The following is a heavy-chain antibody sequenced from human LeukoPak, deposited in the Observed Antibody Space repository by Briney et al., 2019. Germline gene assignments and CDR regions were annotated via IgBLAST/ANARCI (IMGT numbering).Heavy chain of an antibody. CDR2: ISSSSSYI. D-gene: IGHD3-22*01. CDR1: GFTFSSYS. CDR3: ARVESGLFPPFDY. V-gene: IGHV3-21*01. Sequence: GGSLRLSCAASGFTFSSYSMNWVRQAPGKGLEWVSSISSSSSYIYYADSVKGRFTISRDNAKNSLYLQMNSLRAEDTAVYYCARVESGLFPPFDYWGQGTLVTVSS. J-gene: IGHJ4*02.